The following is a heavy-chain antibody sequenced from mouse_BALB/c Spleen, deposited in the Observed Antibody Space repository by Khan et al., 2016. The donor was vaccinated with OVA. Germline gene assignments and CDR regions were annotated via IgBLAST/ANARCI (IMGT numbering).Heavy chain of an antibody. V-gene: IGHV2-6-5*01. CDR1: GFSLTDYG. CDR2: IWGGGST. J-gene: IGHJ4*01. Sequence: QVQLKQSGPGLVAPSQSLSITCTVSGFSLTDYGVSWIRQPPGKGLEWLGVIWGGGSTYYNSALKSRLSISKDNSKGQVLLKMSSLQTDDTAMYYCAKGVWSYYFALDYWGQGTSVTVSS. CDR3: AKGVWSYYFALDY.